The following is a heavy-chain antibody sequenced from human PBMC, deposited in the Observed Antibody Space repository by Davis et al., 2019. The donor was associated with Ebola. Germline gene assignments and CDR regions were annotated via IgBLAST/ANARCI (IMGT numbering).Heavy chain of an antibody. Sequence: GESLKISCAASGFTFSNYAMSWVRQAPGGGLEWVSGISASGADIKYADSVKGRFTISRDNFVDTLYLQMNSLRAEDTAVYYCANEIRPNDYWGQGTLVTVSS. J-gene: IGHJ4*02. V-gene: IGHV3-23*01. CDR1: GFTFSNYA. CDR2: ISASGADI. CDR3: ANEIRPNDY.